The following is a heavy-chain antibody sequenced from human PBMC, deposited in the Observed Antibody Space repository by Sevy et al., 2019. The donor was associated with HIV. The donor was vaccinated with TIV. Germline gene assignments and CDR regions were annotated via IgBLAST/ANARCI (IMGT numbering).Heavy chain of an antibody. D-gene: IGHD3-22*01. V-gene: IGHV3-20*04. Sequence: GGSLRLSCVASGFTFSDYAMSWVRQPPGKGLEWVSSMNWKGDNTGYADSLKGRFTISRDSTKNSLFLQINSLRVEDTALYYCARNTYYYDSTGYGAFDLWDQGTMVTVSS. J-gene: IGHJ3*01. CDR1: GFTFSDYA. CDR3: ARNTYYYDSTGYGAFDL. CDR2: MNWKGDNT.